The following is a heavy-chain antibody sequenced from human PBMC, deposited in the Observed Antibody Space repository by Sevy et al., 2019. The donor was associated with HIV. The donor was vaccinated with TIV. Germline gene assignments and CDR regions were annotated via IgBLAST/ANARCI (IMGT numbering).Heavy chain of an antibody. J-gene: IGHJ4*02. D-gene: IGHD3-10*01. Sequence: GGSLGLSCAASGFTVSSNYMSWVRQAPGKGLEWVSVIYSGGSTYYADSVKGRFTISRDNSKNTLYLQMNSLRAEDTAVYYCARDLSNYYGSGSYPYYFDYWGQGTLVTVSS. CDR3: ARDLSNYYGSGSYPYYFDY. CDR1: GFTVSSNY. V-gene: IGHV3-53*01. CDR2: IYSGGST.